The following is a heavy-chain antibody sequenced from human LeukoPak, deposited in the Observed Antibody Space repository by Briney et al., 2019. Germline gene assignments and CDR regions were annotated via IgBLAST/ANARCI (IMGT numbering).Heavy chain of an antibody. V-gene: IGHV3-23*01. CDR3: AKHLHLWASFDS. Sequence: GGSLRLSCAASGFTSSSSTMSWVRQAPGKGLEWVSTIGTSNAGTYYADSVKGRFTISRDNPRSTLYLHMTSLRAEDTAIYYCAKHLHLWASFDSWGQGTLVTVSS. CDR1: GFTSSSST. J-gene: IGHJ4*02. CDR2: IGTSNAGT. D-gene: IGHD5-18*01.